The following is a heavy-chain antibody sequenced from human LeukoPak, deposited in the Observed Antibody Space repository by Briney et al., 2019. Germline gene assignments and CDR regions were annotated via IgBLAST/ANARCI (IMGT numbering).Heavy chain of an antibody. CDR1: GLTFSSYA. Sequence: AGGPLRLSCAASGLTFSSYAMSWVRQAPGKGLEWVSAIVDGGYSTYYADSVKGRFTISRDNSKNTLYLQMNSLRVEDTAVYYCAKGSAASRPYYFDSWGQGTLVTVSS. CDR3: AKGSAASRPYYFDS. CDR2: IVDGGYST. J-gene: IGHJ4*02. V-gene: IGHV3-23*01. D-gene: IGHD6-25*01.